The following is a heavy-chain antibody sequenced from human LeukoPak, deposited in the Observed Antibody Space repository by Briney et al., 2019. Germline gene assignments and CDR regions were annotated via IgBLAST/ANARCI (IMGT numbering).Heavy chain of an antibody. V-gene: IGHV3-48*03. Sequence: GGSLRLSCQAPGLTFISYEMNWFRQPQGKGLDWVSYISSSGSTIYYAASVKGRFTISRDNAKNSLYLQMNSLRAEDTAVYYCASIFTEPDAFDIWGQGTMVTVSS. J-gene: IGHJ3*02. CDR2: ISSSGSTI. CDR3: ASIFTEPDAFDI. CDR1: GLTFISYE. D-gene: IGHD1-14*01.